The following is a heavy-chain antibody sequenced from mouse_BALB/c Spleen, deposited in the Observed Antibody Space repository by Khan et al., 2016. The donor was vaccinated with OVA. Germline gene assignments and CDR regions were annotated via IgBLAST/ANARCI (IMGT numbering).Heavy chain of an antibody. J-gene: IGHJ2*01. Sequence: DVKLQESGPDLLKPSQSLSLTCTVTGYSITSGSSWHWIRQFPGHKLEWMGYIDYSCTTNYNPSLKSRISLTREISKKQFFLQLNSVTTEDTATYYCVRWDYWGQGTTLTVSS. CDR1: GYSITSGSS. V-gene: IGHV3-1*02. CDR2: IDYSCTT. CDR3: VRWDY.